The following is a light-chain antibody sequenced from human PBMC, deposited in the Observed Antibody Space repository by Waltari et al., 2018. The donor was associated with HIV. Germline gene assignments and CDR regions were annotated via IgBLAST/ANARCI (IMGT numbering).Light chain of an antibody. J-gene: IGLJ1*01. Sequence: QSVLTQPPSASGTPGHRVTISCSGSSSNIGSYTVNWYQHLPATAPKLLIFRNSQRASGVPDRFSASKSGTSASLAIRGLQSEDEADYYCAAWDDSLNGYVFGTGTRVTVL. V-gene: IGLV1-44*01. CDR3: AAWDDSLNGYV. CDR1: SSNIGSYT. CDR2: RNS.